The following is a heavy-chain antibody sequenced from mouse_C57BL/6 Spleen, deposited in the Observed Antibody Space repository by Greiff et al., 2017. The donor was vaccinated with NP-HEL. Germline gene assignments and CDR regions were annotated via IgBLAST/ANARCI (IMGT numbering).Heavy chain of an antibody. CDR2: ISDGGSYT. CDR1: GFTFSSYA. CDR3: ARGSTGTDFDY. D-gene: IGHD4-1*02. J-gene: IGHJ2*01. V-gene: IGHV5-4*03. Sequence: DVMLVESGGGLVKPGGSLKLSCAASGFTFSSYAMSWVRQTPEKRLEWVATISDGGSYTYYPDNVKGRFTISRDNAKNNLYLQMSHLKSEDTAMYYCARGSTGTDFDYWGQGTTLTVSS.